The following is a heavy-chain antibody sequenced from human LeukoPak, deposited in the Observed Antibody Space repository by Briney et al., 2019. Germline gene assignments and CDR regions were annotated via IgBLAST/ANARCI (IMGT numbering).Heavy chain of an antibody. Sequence: GASVKVSCKASGYNFVSFGVSWVRQAPGQGLEWVGWISTYNGNTKYTENLQDRVTMTTDTSTTTAYMELRTLRSDDTAVYYCARYWGSGALDVWGQGTLVTVSS. CDR1: GYNFVSFG. J-gene: IGHJ3*01. V-gene: IGHV1-18*01. CDR2: ISTYNGNT. CDR3: ARYWGSGALDV. D-gene: IGHD7-27*01.